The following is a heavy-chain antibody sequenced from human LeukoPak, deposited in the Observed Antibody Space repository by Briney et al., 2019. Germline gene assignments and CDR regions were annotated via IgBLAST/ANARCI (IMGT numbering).Heavy chain of an antibody. V-gene: IGHV3-23*01. CDR2: ISGGGGST. D-gene: IGHD6-6*01. CDR1: GFTFSSYA. J-gene: IGHJ4*02. CDR3: AKLTYSSSSGYYFDY. Sequence: GGSLRLSCAASGFTFSSYAMSWVRQAPGKGLEWVSTISGGGGSTYYADTVKGRFTISRDNSRNTLYLQMNSLRAEDTAVYFCAKLTYSSSSGYYFDYWGQGTLVTVSS.